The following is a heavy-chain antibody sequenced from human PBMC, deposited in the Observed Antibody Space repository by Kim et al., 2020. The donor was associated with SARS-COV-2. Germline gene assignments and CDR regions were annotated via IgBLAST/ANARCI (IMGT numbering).Heavy chain of an antibody. CDR2: ISGSSSYI. V-gene: IGHV3-21*01. CDR3: AKATLGRFCTSGSCYTFLDDAFDV. Sequence: GGSLRLSCAASGFTFSDYSMNWVRQAPGKGLEWVSSISGSSSYISYADSVKGRFTISRVNAENSLFLEMFSLRAEDTAVYFCAKATLGRFCTSGSCYTFLDDAFDVWGQGTVVAVSS. CDR1: GFTFSDYS. D-gene: IGHD2-8*01. J-gene: IGHJ3*01.